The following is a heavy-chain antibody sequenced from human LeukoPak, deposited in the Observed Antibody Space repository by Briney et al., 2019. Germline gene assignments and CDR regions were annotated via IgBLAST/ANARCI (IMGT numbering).Heavy chain of an antibody. J-gene: IGHJ4*02. CDR3: ARGEYGSGSYHIDY. D-gene: IGHD3-10*01. CDR2: ISGTSSYI. Sequence: GGSLRLSCEASGFTFSSYSMNWVRQAPGKGLEWVSFISGTSSYIYYADSVKGRFTISRDNAKNSLYLQMNSLRAEDTAVYYCARGEYGSGSYHIDYWGQGTLVTVSS. CDR1: GFTFSSYS. V-gene: IGHV3-21*01.